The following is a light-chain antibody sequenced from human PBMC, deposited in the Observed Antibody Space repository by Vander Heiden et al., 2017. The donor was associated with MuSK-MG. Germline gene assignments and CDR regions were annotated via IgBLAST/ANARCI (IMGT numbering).Light chain of an antibody. CDR1: QSVGGY. J-gene: IGKJ5*01. Sequence: DSVLTQSPATLSLSPGERATLSCRASQSVGGYLAWYQQKPGQAPRLLIYDASNRATGIQARFSGSGSGTDFTLTSSSLEPEDFAVYYVQQRSNWSFGQGTRLEIK. CDR3: QQRSNWS. CDR2: DAS. V-gene: IGKV3-11*01.